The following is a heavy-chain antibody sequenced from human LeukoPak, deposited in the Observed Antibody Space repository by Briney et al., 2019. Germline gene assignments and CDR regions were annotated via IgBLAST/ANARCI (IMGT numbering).Heavy chain of an antibody. Sequence: GGSLRLSCAASGFTFSSYSMNWVRQAPGKGLEWVSSISSSSSYIYYADSVKGRFTISRDNAKNSLYLQMNSLRAEDTAVYYCARGGDYGDYGFDYWGQGTLVTVSS. CDR3: ARGGDYGDYGFDY. CDR2: ISSSSSYI. J-gene: IGHJ4*02. CDR1: GFTFSSYS. D-gene: IGHD4-17*01. V-gene: IGHV3-21*01.